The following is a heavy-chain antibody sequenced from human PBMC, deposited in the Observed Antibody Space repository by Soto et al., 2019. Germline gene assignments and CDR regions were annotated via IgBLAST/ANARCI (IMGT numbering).Heavy chain of an antibody. D-gene: IGHD3-16*01. CDR1: GYTFTSYY. J-gene: IGHJ3*02. Sequence: ASVKVSCKASGYTFTSYYMHWVRQAPGQGLEWMGIINPSGGSTSYAQKFQGRVTMTRDTSTSTVYMELSSLRSEDTAVYYCARAKTGPIPVWAFDIWGQGTMVTVSS. CDR2: INPSGGST. CDR3: ARAKTGPIPVWAFDI. V-gene: IGHV1-46*01.